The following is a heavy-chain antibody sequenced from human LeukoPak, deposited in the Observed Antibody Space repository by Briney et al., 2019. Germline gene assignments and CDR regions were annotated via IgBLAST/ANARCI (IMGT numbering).Heavy chain of an antibody. Sequence: PAGGSLRLSCAASGFTFSSYWMHWVRQAPGKGLVWVSRINSDGSSTSYADSVKGRFTISRDNAKNTLYLQMNSLRAEDTAVYYWARPPGGLMGATTGFDYWGQGTLVTVSS. CDR2: INSDGSST. CDR3: ARPPGGLMGATTGFDY. CDR1: GFTFSSYW. V-gene: IGHV3-74*01. D-gene: IGHD1-26*01. J-gene: IGHJ4*02.